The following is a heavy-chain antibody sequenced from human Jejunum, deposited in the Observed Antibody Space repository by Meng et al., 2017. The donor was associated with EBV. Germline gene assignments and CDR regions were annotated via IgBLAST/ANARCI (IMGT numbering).Heavy chain of an antibody. D-gene: IGHD3-16*01. V-gene: IGHV4-4*02. Sequence: QVQWKESDPGLGKPSGTLSLTGGVAGDSIISTDTWWSWVRQPPGKGLEWIGEIFHAGNTNYNPSLKSQVTMSVDTSKNQFSLNLSSVTAADSAVYYCARGSHYTWDVWGQGTLVTVSS. CDR2: IFHAGNT. CDR1: GDSIISTDTW. J-gene: IGHJ4*02. CDR3: ARGSHYTWDV.